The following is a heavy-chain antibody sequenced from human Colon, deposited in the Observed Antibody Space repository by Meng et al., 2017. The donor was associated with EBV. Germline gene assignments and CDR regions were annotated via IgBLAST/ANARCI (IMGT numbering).Heavy chain of an antibody. J-gene: IGHJ4*02. V-gene: IGHV4-4*02. CDR1: GASISSNNW. Sequence: QVPRQEAGPGLVEPSGTLALTWAVSGASISSNNWWSWVRQPPGKGLEWIGEIYHGGNTNYNPSLKSRVTISVDRSNDQFSLSLSSVTAADTAVYYCARGNAYNAPSFDYWGQGTLVTVSS. D-gene: IGHD5-24*01. CDR2: IYHGGNT. CDR3: ARGNAYNAPSFDY.